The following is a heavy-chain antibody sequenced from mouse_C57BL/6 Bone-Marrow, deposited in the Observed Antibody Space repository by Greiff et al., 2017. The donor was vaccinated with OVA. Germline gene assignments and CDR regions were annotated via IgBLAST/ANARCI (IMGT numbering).Heavy chain of an antibody. CDR2: IYPGNSDT. D-gene: IGHD1-1*01. V-gene: IGHV1-5*01. Sequence: EVQLQQSGTVLARPGASVKMSCKTSGYTFTSYWMHWVKQRPGQGLEWIGAIYPGNSDTSYNQQFKGKAKLTAVPSASAAYMGLSSLTNEDSSVYYCTRSGYGSSYWYFDVWGTGTTVTVSS. CDR1: GYTFTSYW. CDR3: TRSGYGSSYWYFDV. J-gene: IGHJ1*03.